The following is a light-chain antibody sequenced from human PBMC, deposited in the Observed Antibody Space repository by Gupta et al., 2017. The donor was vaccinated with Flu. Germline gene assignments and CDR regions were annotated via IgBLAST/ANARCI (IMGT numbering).Light chain of an antibody. CDR1: SGHSSYI. Sequence: QPVLTPSSSASASLGSSVQLTCTLSSGHSSYIIAWHQPQPGKAPRYLMKRDSSRTYNKGGGVPDRFSASGSGAARNLTIPNPQAEDDDYYYSETGDSNTQVFGGGTKLTVL. CDR2: RDSSRTY. J-gene: IGLJ3*02. CDR3: ETGDSNTQV. V-gene: IGLV4-60*03.